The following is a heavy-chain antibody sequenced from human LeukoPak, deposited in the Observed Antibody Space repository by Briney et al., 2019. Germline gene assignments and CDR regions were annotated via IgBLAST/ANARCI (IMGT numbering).Heavy chain of an antibody. CDR1: GYTFTGYY. D-gene: IGHD5-18*01. Sequence: ASVKVSCKASGYTFTGYYMHWVRQAPGQGLEWMGRINSNSGGTNSAQKFQGRVTMTRDTSISTAYMELSRLRSDDTAVYYCARAYTAVVEPHLDYWGQGTLVAVPS. J-gene: IGHJ4*02. V-gene: IGHV1-2*06. CDR2: INSNSGGT. CDR3: ARAYTAVVEPHLDY.